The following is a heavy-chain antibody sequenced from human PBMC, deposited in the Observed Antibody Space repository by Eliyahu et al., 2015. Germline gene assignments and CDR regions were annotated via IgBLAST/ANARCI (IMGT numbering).Heavy chain of an antibody. J-gene: IGHJ4*02. Sequence: QVRLVESGGGVVQPGRSRXXSCSASGFPFSDXAMPWXRQAPGKGLEWVAIIWYDGSNQYYADSVKGRFTISRDNSKNTVSLQMNSLRGEDTAIYYCARDHDYSGNYLEDWGQGTLVAVSS. D-gene: IGHD4-23*01. CDR3: ARDHDYSGNYLED. V-gene: IGHV3-33*08. CDR2: IWYDGSNQ. CDR1: GFPFSDXA.